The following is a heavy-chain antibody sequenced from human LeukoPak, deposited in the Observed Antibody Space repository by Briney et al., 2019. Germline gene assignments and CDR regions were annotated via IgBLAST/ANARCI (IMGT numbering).Heavy chain of an antibody. CDR3: AKNSGSYLGDDY. CDR1: GYTFTGYY. D-gene: IGHD1-26*01. CDR2: INPNSGGT. V-gene: IGHV1-2*02. Sequence: ASVKVSCKASGYTFTGYYMHWVRQAPGQGLEWMGWINPNSGGTNYAQKFQGRVTMTTDTSTSTAYMELRSLRSDDTAVYYCAKNSGSYLGDDYWGQGTLVTVSS. J-gene: IGHJ4*02.